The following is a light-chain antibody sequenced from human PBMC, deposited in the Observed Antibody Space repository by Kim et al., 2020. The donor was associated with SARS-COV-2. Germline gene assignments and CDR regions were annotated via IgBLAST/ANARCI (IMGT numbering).Light chain of an antibody. V-gene: IGKV1-39*01. CDR3: QQSYSILYT. Sequence: SASVGDRVTLTCRESQSISTYLNWYQQKPGKAPKLLIYTASSLQSGVPSRFGGSGSGTDFTLTISSLQPEDFATYYCQQSYSILYTFGQGTKLEI. J-gene: IGKJ2*01. CDR1: QSISTY. CDR2: TAS.